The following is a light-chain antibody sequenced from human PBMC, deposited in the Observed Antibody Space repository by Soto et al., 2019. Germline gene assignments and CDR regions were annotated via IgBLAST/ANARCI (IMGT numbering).Light chain of an antibody. Sequence: DIVLTQYPDSLAVSPGERATINCNSSQNIIFGSNINIYLAWYQQRTGQSPKLLLYWASMRMSGVPDRFTGSGSGTDFTLTISNLQAEDVAIYYCQQFYTNPLTFGGGTKLEI. J-gene: IGKJ4*01. CDR3: QQFYTNPLT. CDR1: QNIIFGSNINIY. V-gene: IGKV4-1*01. CDR2: WAS.